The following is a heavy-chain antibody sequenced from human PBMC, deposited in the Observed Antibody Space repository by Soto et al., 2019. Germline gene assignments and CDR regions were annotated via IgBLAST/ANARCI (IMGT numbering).Heavy chain of an antibody. D-gene: IGHD2-2*01. CDR1: GVSISSGGYY. V-gene: IGHV4-31*03. CDR3: ARSQRRREGSYYYGMDV. CDR2: IYYSGST. J-gene: IGHJ6*02. Sequence: PSETLSLTCTVSGVSISSGGYYWSWIRQHPGKGLEWIGYIYYSGSTYYNPSLKSRVTISVDTSKNQFSLKLSSVTAADTAVYYCARSQRRREGSYYYGMDVWGQGTTVTVSS.